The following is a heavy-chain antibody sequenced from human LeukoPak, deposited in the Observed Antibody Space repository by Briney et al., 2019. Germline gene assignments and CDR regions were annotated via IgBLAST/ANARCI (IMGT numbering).Heavy chain of an antibody. D-gene: IGHD2-2*01. V-gene: IGHV4-59*08. Sequence: SETLSLTCTVSGGSISSYYWSWIRQTPGKGLEWIGYIYYSGSTNYNPSLKSRVNISVDTSKNQFSLKLSSVTAADTALYYCASLYCSSTSCYPFHWGQGTLVTVSS. CDR1: GGSISSYY. J-gene: IGHJ4*02. CDR2: IYYSGST. CDR3: ASLYCSSTSCYPFH.